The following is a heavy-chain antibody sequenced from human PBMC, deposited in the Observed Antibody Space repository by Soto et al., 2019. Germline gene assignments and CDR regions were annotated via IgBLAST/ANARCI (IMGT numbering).Heavy chain of an antibody. CDR2: ISGSGGST. CDR3: AKDFYYDSSGYYYGY. J-gene: IGHJ4*02. CDR1: GFTFSSYA. D-gene: IGHD3-22*01. V-gene: IGHV3-23*01. Sequence: GGSLRLSCAASGFTFSSYAMSWVRQAPGKGLEWVSAISGSGGSTYYADSVKGRFTISGDNSKNTLYLQMNSLRAEDTAVYYCAKDFYYDSSGYYYGYWGQGTLVTVSS.